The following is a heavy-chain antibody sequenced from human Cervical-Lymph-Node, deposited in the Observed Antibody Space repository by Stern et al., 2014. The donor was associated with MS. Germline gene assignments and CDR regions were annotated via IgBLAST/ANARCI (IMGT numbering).Heavy chain of an antibody. CDR2: IIPLFGTA. Sequence: QVQLVQSGAEVKKPGSSVKVSCKASGGTFSSYAISWVRQAPGHGLEWMGGIIPLFGTANYAQKFQGRVTITADESTRTAYMELSSLRSEDTAVYYCARAPYYYGSGSYYRGLDYWGQGTLVTVSS. CDR1: GGTFSSYA. D-gene: IGHD3-10*01. CDR3: ARAPYYYGSGSYYRGLDY. V-gene: IGHV1-69*01. J-gene: IGHJ4*02.